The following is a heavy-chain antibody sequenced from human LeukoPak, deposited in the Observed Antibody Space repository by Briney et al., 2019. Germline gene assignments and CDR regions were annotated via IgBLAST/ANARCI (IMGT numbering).Heavy chain of an antibody. Sequence: SQTLSLTCAISGDSVSSNSAAWNRIRQSPSRGLEWLGRTYYRSKWYNDYAVSVKSRITINPETSKNQFSLQLNSVTPEDTAVYSCARAITTRYSSGWYSVDYWGQGTLVTVSS. CDR1: GDSVSSNSAA. CDR2: TYYRSKWYN. J-gene: IGHJ4*02. D-gene: IGHD6-19*01. CDR3: ARAITTRYSSGWYSVDY. V-gene: IGHV6-1*01.